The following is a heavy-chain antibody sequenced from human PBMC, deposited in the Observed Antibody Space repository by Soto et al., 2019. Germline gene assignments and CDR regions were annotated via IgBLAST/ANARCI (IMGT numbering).Heavy chain of an antibody. CDR1: GFTVSSNY. Sequence: GGSLRLSCAASGFTVSSNYMSWVRQAPGKGLEWVSTIYSGGSTYYADSVKGRFTVSRDNSKNTLYLQMNTLRAEDTAVYYCARGVGSNYDFWSGYLYYFDYWGQGTLVTVSS. CDR2: IYSGGST. D-gene: IGHD3-3*01. CDR3: ARGVGSNYDFWSGYLYYFDY. J-gene: IGHJ4*02. V-gene: IGHV3-53*01.